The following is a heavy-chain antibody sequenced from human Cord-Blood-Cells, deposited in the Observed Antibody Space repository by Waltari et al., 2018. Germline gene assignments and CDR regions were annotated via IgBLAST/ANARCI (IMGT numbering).Heavy chain of an antibody. CDR2: ISGSGGST. V-gene: IGHV3-23*01. CDR3: ANTIYGDYDY. J-gene: IGHJ4*02. Sequence: VQLLESGGGLVRPGGFLRLPFAASGFTFSSYAMSRVRQAPGKGLEWVSAISGSGGSTYYADSVKGRFTISRDNSKNTLYLQMNSLRAEDTAVYYCANTIYGDYDYWGQGTLVTVSS. D-gene: IGHD4-17*01. CDR1: GFTFSSYA.